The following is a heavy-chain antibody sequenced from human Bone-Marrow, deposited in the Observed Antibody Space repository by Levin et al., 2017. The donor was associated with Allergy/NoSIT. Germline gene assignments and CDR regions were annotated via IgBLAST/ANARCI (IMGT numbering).Heavy chain of an antibody. V-gene: IGHV1-3*01. J-gene: IGHJ6*02. Sequence: EASVKVSCKTSGYPFTTYGIHWMRQAPGQRPEWMGWINAGDGNTKYSPKFQGRVTITGDTSASTVYIELSSLRSEDTAVYFCARTIPGSSWGYYGMDVWGQGTTVTVSS. D-gene: IGHD6-13*01. CDR3: ARTIPGSSWGYYGMDV. CDR1: GYPFTTYG. CDR2: INAGDGNT.